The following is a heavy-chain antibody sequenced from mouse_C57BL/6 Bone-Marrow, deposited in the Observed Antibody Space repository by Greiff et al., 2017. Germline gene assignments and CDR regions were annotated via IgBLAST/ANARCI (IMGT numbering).Heavy chain of an antibody. CDR2: IYPRSGNT. CDR1: GYTFTSYG. D-gene: IGHD1-1*01. V-gene: IGHV1-81*01. CDR3: ARFITTVVDAMDY. J-gene: IGHJ4*01. Sequence: QVQLQQSGAELARPGASVKLSCKASGYTFTSYGISWVKQRPGQGLEWIGEIYPRSGNTYYNEKFKGKATLTADTSSSTAYMELRSLTSEDSAVYFCARFITTVVDAMDYWGQGTSVTVSS.